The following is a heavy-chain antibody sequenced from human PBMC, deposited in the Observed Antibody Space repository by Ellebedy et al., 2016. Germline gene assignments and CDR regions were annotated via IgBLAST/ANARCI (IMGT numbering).Heavy chain of an antibody. Sequence: SETLSLXXIVSGGSISSGDYHWSWIRQPPGKGLEWIGCIYNSGSAFYNPSLKSRAAISLDTSKNQFSLKLTSVTVTDTAVYYCASGRTPDWGQGTLVTVSS. V-gene: IGHV4-30-4*01. J-gene: IGHJ1*01. CDR3: ASGRTPD. CDR2: IYNSGSA. CDR1: GGSISSGDYH.